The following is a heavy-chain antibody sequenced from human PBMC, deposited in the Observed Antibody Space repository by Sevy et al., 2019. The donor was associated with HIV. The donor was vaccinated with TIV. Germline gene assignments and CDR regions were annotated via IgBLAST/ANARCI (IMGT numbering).Heavy chain of an antibody. CDR1: GFTSSDYS. J-gene: IGHJ4*02. V-gene: IGHV3-21*01. CDR2: IRRSSIQV. CDR3: ARTGSHGYDL. Sequence: GGSLRLSCAASGFTSSDYSMNRVRQAPGKGLEWVSFIRRSSIQVTYADSVKGRFTVYTDSAKNLLYLQMNSLRAEDTAFYYCARTGSHGYDLWGQGTLVTVSS. D-gene: IGHD5-18*01.